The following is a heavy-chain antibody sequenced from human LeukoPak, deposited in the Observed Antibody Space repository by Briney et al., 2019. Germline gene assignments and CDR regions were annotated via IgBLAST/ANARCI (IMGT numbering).Heavy chain of an antibody. CDR3: ARGAYGSGSYYPRSFDY. D-gene: IGHD3-10*01. CDR1: GYTFTSYY. Sequence: ASVKVSCKASGYTFTSYYVHWVRQAPGQGLEWMGIINPSGGSTSYAQKFQGRVTMTRDASTSTVYMELSSLRSEDTAVYYCARGAYGSGSYYPRSFDYWGQGTLVTVSS. CDR2: INPSGGST. V-gene: IGHV1-46*01. J-gene: IGHJ4*02.